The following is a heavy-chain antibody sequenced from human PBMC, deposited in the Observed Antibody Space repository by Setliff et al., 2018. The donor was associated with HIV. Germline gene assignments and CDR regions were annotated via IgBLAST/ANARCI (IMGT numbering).Heavy chain of an antibody. CDR1: GGSISSGSYY. V-gene: IGHV4-61*01. J-gene: IGHJ4*02. CDR3: ARAGMGALRSLFDY. Sequence: SETLSLTCTVSGGSISSGSYYWSWIRQPPGKGLEWIGYIYYSGSTNYNASLKSRVAISVDTSKNQFSLKLNSVTAADTAIYYCARAGMGALRSLFDYWGQGTLVTVSS. CDR2: IYYSGST. D-gene: IGHD1-26*01.